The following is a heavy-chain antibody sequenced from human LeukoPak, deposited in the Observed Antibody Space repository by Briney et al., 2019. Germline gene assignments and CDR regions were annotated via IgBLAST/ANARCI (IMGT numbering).Heavy chain of an antibody. CDR1: GFTFSSYW. CDR2: IKQDGSEK. J-gene: IGHJ4*02. V-gene: IGHV3-7*01. CDR3: ARDSSGYSYDC. Sequence: GGSLRLSCAASGFTFSSYWMSWVRQAPGKGLEWGANIKQDGSEKYYVDSVKGRFTISRDNAKNSLYLQMNSLRAEDTAVYYCARDSSGYSYDCWGQGTLVTVSS. D-gene: IGHD5-18*01.